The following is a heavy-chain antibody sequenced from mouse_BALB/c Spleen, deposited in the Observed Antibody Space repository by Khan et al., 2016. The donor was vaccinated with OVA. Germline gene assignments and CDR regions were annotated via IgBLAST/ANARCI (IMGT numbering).Heavy chain of an antibody. V-gene: IGHV1-4*01. CDR1: GYTFTSYT. CDR2: INPSSAYT. D-gene: IGHD2-14*01. Sequence: QQSGAELARPGASVKMSCKASGYTFTSYTIHWIKQRPGQGLEWIGFINPSSAYTNYNQKFKDKATLTADKSSTTAYMQLSSLTSDDSAVYYCARXGAYYRNDGWFAYWGQGTLVTVSA. J-gene: IGHJ3*01. CDR3: ARXGAYYRNDGWFAY.